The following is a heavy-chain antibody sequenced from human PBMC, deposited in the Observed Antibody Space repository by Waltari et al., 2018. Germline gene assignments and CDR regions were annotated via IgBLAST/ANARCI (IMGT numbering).Heavy chain of an antibody. CDR1: GDSISSSSYY. D-gene: IGHD2-15*01. J-gene: IGHJ4*02. CDR3: VRHARTTSGGKHFDH. Sequence: QLQLQESGPGLVKASEPLSLTCTVSGDSISSSSYYWGWVRQPPGKGLEWIGNMYYSGSTYYNPSLKSRVTISGDTSKSQLSLKLSSVTAADTSMYYCVRHARTTSGGKHFDHWGQGMLVTVSP. CDR2: MYYSGST. V-gene: IGHV4-39*01.